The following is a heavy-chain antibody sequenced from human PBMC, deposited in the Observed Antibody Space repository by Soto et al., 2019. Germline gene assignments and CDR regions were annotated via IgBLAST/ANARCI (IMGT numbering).Heavy chain of an antibody. Sequence: GGSLRLSCAASGFTFSSYAMSWFRQAPGKGLEWVSAISDSGDSTYYADSVKGRFTFSRDNSKNTLYLQMNSLRAEDTAVYYCASHLGYCSGGSCPFDYWGQGTLVTVSS. CDR3: ASHLGYCSGGSCPFDY. V-gene: IGHV3-23*01. D-gene: IGHD2-15*01. CDR2: ISDSGDST. J-gene: IGHJ4*02. CDR1: GFTFSSYA.